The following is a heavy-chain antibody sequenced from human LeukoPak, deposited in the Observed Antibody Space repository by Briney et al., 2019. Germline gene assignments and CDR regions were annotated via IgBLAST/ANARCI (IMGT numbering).Heavy chain of an antibody. CDR2: ISGSGGST. CDR1: GFTFSSYW. V-gene: IGHV3-23*01. CDR3: AKDLSGDPNAFDI. J-gene: IGHJ3*02. D-gene: IGHD3-10*01. Sequence: GGSLRLSCAASGFTFSSYWMIWVRQAPGKGLEWVSAISGSGGSTYYADSVKGRFTISRDNSKNTLYLQMNSLRAEDTAVYYCAKDLSGDPNAFDIWGQGTMVTVSS.